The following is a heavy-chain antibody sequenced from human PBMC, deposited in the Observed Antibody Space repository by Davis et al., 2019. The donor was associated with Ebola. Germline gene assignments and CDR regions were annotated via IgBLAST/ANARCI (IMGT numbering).Heavy chain of an antibody. Sequence: AASATVSCKASAYTLTSYGISWVRQAPGQGLEWMGWISAYNGNTNYAQKFQGRVTMTTDTSTSTAYMALRSLRSDDTAVYYCARDGGIYDIWVWGQGTTVTVSS. CDR2: ISAYNGNT. V-gene: IGHV1-18*01. D-gene: IGHD3-9*01. CDR1: AYTLTSYG. CDR3: ARDGGIYDIWV. J-gene: IGHJ6*02.